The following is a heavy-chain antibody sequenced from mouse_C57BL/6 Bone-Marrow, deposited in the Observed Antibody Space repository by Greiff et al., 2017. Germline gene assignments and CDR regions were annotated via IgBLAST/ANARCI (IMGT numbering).Heavy chain of an antibody. CDR1: GYTFTSYW. D-gene: IGHD1-1*01. J-gene: IGHJ2*01. CDR3: TRKPKFITTVVATDS. CDR2: IYPGNSDT. V-gene: IGHV1-5*01. Sequence: EVPLQQSGTVLARPGASVKMSCKTSGYTFTSYWMHWVKPRPGQGLEWIGAIYPGNSDTSYNQKFKGTAKLTAVTSASTAYMELSSLTNEDSAVYYCTRKPKFITTVVATDSGGQGTTRTVSS.